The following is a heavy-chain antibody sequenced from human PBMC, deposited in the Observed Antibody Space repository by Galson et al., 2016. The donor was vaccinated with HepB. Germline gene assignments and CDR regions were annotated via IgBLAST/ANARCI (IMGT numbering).Heavy chain of an antibody. CDR3: AKAQWEIRHAMDV. V-gene: IGHV3-30*18. CDR2: ISYGGTDI. Sequence: SLRLSCAASGVTFSSYWMNWVRQAPGKGLEWVAIISYGGTDIYYADSVKGRFTISRDNSNNTLYLQMNSLRAEDTAVYYCAKAQWEIRHAMDVWGQGTTVSVSS. D-gene: IGHD1-26*01. J-gene: IGHJ6*02. CDR1: GVTFSSYW.